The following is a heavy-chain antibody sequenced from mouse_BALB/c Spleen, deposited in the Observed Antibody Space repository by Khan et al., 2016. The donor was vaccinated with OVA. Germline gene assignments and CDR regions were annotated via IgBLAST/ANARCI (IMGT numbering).Heavy chain of an antibody. CDR1: GYSITSGYS. CDR3: ARDGNYMDY. J-gene: IGHJ4*01. V-gene: IGHV3-1*02. D-gene: IGHD2-1*01. CDR2: IYFSGSI. Sequence: EVQLQESGPDLVKPSQSLSLTCTVTGYSITSGYSWHWIRKFPGNKLEWMAYIYFSGSINYNPSLKSRISVTRDTSKNTFFLQLKSVTTEDTATYYCARDGNYMDYWGKGTSVTVSS.